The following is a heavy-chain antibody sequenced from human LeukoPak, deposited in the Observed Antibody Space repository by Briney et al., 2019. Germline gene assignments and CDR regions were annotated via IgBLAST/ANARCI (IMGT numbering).Heavy chain of an antibody. V-gene: IGHV1-69*05. D-gene: IGHD2-2*01. J-gene: IGHJ5*02. CDR3: ARDHCSSTSWYP. CDR1: GGTFSSYA. CDR2: IIPIFGTA. Sequence: SVKVSCKASGGTFSSYAISWVRQAPGQGLEWMGRIIPIFGTANYAQKFQGRVTITTDESTSTAYMELSSLRSEDTAVYYCARDHCSSTSWYPWGQETLVTVSS.